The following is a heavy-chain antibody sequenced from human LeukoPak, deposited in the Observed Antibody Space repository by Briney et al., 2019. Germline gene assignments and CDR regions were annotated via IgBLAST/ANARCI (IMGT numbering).Heavy chain of an antibody. V-gene: IGHV1-24*01. CDR1: RYTLTELS. Sequence: GASVKVSCKVSRYTLTELSMHWVRQAPGKGLEWMGGFDPEDGETIYAQKFQGRVTMTEDTSTDTAYMELSSLRSEDTAVYYCATGGGGYDYRDYYYYGMDVWGQGTTVTVSS. CDR2: FDPEDGET. J-gene: IGHJ6*02. CDR3: ATGGGGYDYRDYYYYGMDV. D-gene: IGHD5-12*01.